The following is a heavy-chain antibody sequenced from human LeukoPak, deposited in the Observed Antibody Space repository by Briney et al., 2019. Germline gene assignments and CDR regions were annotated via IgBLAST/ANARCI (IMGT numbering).Heavy chain of an antibody. Sequence: GGSLRLSCETSGFTFSSYEMNWVRQRPGRGREWASFIISSGSAIYYADSVRGRFTVSRDNAKNSLTLQMNSLRAEDTAVYFCARVCNLRVGAEDAFDIWGQGTLVSVSS. V-gene: IGHV3-48*03. J-gene: IGHJ3*02. CDR3: ARVCNLRVGAEDAFDI. CDR1: GFTFSSYE. CDR2: IISSGSAI. D-gene: IGHD1-26*01.